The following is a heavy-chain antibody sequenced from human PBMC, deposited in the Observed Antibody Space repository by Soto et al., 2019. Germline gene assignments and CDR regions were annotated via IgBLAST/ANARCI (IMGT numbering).Heavy chain of an antibody. Sequence: QVQLQQWGAGLLKPSETLSLTCAVYGGSFSGYYWSWIRQPPGKGLEWIGEINHSGSTNYNPSLKSRVTISVDTSTNQFSLKLSSVTAADTAVYYCARGRAGVLRFLEWLPRGCWFDPWGQGTLVTVSS. V-gene: IGHV4-34*01. CDR1: GGSFSGYY. D-gene: IGHD3-3*01. J-gene: IGHJ5*02. CDR2: INHSGST. CDR3: ARGRAGVLRFLEWLPRGCWFDP.